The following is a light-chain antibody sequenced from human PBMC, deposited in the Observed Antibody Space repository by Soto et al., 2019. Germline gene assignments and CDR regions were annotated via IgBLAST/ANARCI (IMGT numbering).Light chain of an antibody. V-gene: IGKV1-5*01. J-gene: IGKJ2*01. CDR2: DAS. CDR3: QQYDSYPYT. Sequence: DIQMTQSPSTLSASVGDRVTITCRASQTISTWLAWYQQKPGKAPKLLIYDASSLESGVPSRFSGSASGTQFTLTISSLQPDDFVTYYCQQYDSYPYTFGQGTKLEI. CDR1: QTISTW.